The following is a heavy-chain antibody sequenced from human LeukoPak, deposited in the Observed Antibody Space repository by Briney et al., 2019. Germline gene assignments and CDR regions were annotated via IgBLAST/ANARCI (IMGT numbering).Heavy chain of an antibody. V-gene: IGHV1-46*01. CDR1: GYTFTSYY. Sequence: ASVTVSCKASGYTFTSYYMHWVRQAPGQGLEWMGIINPSGGSTSYAQKFQGRVTMTRDTSTSTVYMELSSLRSEDTAVYYCARGSYYYDSSGYYYIGYWGQGTLVTVSS. D-gene: IGHD3-22*01. CDR3: ARGSYYYDSSGYYYIGY. J-gene: IGHJ4*02. CDR2: INPSGGST.